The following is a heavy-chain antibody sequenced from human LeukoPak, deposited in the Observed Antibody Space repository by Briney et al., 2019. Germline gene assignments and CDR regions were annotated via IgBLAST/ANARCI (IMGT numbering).Heavy chain of an antibody. CDR2: ISGSGGST. CDR3: AKLTRYGSGSYCDY. J-gene: IGHJ4*02. Sequence: GGSLRLSCAASGFTFSNSAMTWVRQAPGKGLEWVSAISGSGGSTYYADSVKGRFTISRDNSKNTLSLRMSSLRAEDTAVYYCAKLTRYGSGSYCDYWGQGTLVTVSS. V-gene: IGHV3-23*01. D-gene: IGHD3-10*01. CDR1: GFTFSNSA.